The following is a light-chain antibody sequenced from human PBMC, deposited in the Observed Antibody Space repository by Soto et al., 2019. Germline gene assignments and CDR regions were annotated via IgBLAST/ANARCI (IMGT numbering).Light chain of an antibody. CDR2: GAS. J-gene: IGKJ5*01. CDR3: QQYENLPT. Sequence: AIRMTQSPSSLSASTGDTVTITCRASQDIGSVLAWYQQKPGTAPKVLIYGASSLQGGVPSRFSGSGSRTDFTFTISRLQPEDIATYYCQQYENLPTFGQGTRLEIK. V-gene: IGKV1-8*01. CDR1: QDIGSV.